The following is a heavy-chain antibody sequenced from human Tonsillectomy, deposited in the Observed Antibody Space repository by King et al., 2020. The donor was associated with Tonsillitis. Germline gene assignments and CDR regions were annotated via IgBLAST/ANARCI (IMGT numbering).Heavy chain of an antibody. D-gene: IGHD2-2*01. CDR3: AKLVDIIVVPTAYFDY. CDR2: ISSTGLTT. Sequence: VQLVESGGGLVQPGGSLRLSCAASGFTFDSYAMNWVRQAPGKGLEWVSTISSTGLTTYYADSVKGRFTISRDNSKNTLYLQLNSLRAEDTAVYYCAKLVDIIVVPTAYFDYWGLGTLVTVSS. J-gene: IGHJ4*02. V-gene: IGHV3-23*04. CDR1: GFTFDSYA.